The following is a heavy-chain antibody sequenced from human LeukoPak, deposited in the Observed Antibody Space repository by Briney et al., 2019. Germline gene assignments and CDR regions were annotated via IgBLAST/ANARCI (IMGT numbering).Heavy chain of an antibody. D-gene: IGHD3-22*01. CDR3: AKDLNDDSSGCLDY. J-gene: IGHJ4*02. V-gene: IGHV3-23*01. CDR1: GFTFSSYA. CDR2: ISGSGGST. Sequence: GGSLRLSCAASGFTFSSYAMSWVRQAPGKGLEWVSAISGSGGSTYYADSVKGRFTISRDNSKNTLYLQMNSLRAEDTAVYYCAKDLNDDSSGCLDYWGQGTLVTVSS.